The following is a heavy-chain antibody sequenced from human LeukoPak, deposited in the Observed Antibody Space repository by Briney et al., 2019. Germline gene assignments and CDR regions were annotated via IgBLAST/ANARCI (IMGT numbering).Heavy chain of an antibody. CDR2: INHSGST. CDR3: ARGRIGRYGSGSYLSASTPSWYYFDY. D-gene: IGHD3-10*01. CDR1: GGSFSGYY. V-gene: IGHV4-34*01. Sequence: PSETLSLTCAVYGGSFSGYYWSWIRQPPGKGLEWIGEINHSGSTNYNPSLESRVTISVDTSKNQFSLKLSSVTAADTAVYYCARGRIGRYGSGSYLSASTPSWYYFDYWGQGTLVTVSS. J-gene: IGHJ4*02.